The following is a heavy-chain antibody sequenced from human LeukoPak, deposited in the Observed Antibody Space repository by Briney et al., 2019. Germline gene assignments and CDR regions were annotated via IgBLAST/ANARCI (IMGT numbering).Heavy chain of an antibody. CDR2: IRSSTNNYAT. J-gene: IGHJ4*02. CDR3: TGGSGWYSPDY. Sequence: GGSLRLSCAASGFTFSGSAMHWVRQASGKGLEWVGLIRSSTNNYATAYAASVRGRFTISRDASKDTTYLQMNSLKTEDTAVYYCTGGSGWYSPDYWGQGTLVTVSS. D-gene: IGHD6-19*01. CDR1: GFTFSGSA. V-gene: IGHV3-73*01.